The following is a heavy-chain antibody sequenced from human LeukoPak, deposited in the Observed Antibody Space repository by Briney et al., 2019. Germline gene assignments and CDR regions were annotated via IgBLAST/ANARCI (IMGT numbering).Heavy chain of an antibody. V-gene: IGHV4-34*01. CDR3: ARGRLLGHFQH. D-gene: IGHD7-27*01. Sequence: SETLSLTCAVYGGSFSGYYWSWIRQPPGKGLEWIGEINHSGSTNYNPSLKSRVTISVDTSKNQFSLKLSSVTAADTAVYYCARGRLLGHFQHWGQGTLVTVSS. CDR1: GGSFSGYY. J-gene: IGHJ1*01. CDR2: INHSGST.